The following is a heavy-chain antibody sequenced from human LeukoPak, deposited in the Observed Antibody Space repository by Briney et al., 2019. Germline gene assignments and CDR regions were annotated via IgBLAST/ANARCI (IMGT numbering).Heavy chain of an antibody. Sequence: SETLSLTCTVSGGSISSYYWSWIRQPPGKGLGWIGEINHSGSTNYNPSLKSRVTISVDTSKNQFSLKLSSVTAADTAVYYCARDVGYYGSGSYSSPFDYWGQGTLVTVSS. CDR1: GGSISSYY. J-gene: IGHJ4*02. CDR3: ARDVGYYGSGSYSSPFDY. D-gene: IGHD3-10*01. CDR2: INHSGST. V-gene: IGHV4-34*01.